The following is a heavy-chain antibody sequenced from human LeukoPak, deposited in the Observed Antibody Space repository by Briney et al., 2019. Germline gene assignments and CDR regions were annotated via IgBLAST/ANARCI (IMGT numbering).Heavy chain of an antibody. CDR3: AIEAPTTGYFDY. D-gene: IGHD1-26*01. V-gene: IGHV1-46*01. CDR1: AYTFTSYY. CDR2: INPSGSST. Sequence: ASVKVSCKASAYTFTSYYTHWVRQAPGQGLEWMGVINPSGSSTSYAQKFQGRVTMTRDMSTSTVYMDLSSLRSEDTAVYYCAIEAPTTGYFDYCGQGTLVTVSS. J-gene: IGHJ4*02.